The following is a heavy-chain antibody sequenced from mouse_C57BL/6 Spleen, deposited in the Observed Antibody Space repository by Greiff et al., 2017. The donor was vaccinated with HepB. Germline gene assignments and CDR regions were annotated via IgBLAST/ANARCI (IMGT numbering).Heavy chain of an antibody. J-gene: IGHJ2*01. CDR1: GFTFSSYG. D-gene: IGHD2-5*01. CDR3: AGHAYYSKEYYFDY. CDR2: ISSGGSYT. V-gene: IGHV5-6*01. Sequence: EVQGVESGGDLVKPGGSLKLSCAASGFTFSSYGMSWVRQTPDKRLEWVATISSGGSYTYYPDSVKGRFTISRDNAKNTLYLQMSSLKTEDTAMYYCAGHAYYSKEYYFDYWGKGTTLTVSS.